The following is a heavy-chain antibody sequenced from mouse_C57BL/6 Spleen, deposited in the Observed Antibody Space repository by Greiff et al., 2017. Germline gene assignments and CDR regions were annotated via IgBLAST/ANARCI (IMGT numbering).Heavy chain of an antibody. CDR1: GYTFTDYA. CDR3: TSNNYSNRGGWYFDV. J-gene: IGHJ1*03. Sequence: QVQLQQSGAELVRPGASVTLSCTASGYTFTDYAMHWVKQTPVHGLEWIGAIDPETGGTASNQKFKGQAILTADKSSSTAYMELRSLTSEDSAVYYCTSNNYSNRGGWYFDVWGTGTTVTVSS. V-gene: IGHV1-15*01. D-gene: IGHD2-5*01. CDR2: IDPETGGT.